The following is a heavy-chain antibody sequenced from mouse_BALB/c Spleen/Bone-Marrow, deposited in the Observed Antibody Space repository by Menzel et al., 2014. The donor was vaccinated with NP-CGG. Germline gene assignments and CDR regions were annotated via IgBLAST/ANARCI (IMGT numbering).Heavy chain of an antibody. CDR2: ISSGSNYI. J-gene: IGHJ2*01. Sequence: EVQGVESGGGLAQPGGSRKLSCAASGFTFSSFGMHWVRQAPEKGLEWVAYISSGSNYIYYADTVKGRFTISRDNPKNTLFLQMTSLRSEDTAMYYCTRGGNWDDFDYWGQGTTLTVSS. CDR1: GFTFSSFG. CDR3: TRGGNWDDFDY. V-gene: IGHV5-17*02. D-gene: IGHD4-1*01.